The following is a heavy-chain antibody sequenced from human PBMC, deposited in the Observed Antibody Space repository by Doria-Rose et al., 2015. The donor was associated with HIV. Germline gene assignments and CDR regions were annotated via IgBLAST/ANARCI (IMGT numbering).Heavy chain of an antibody. CDR3: ARGIAYSTSVYFDY. V-gene: IGHV3-20*03. CDR1: FTFHDYV. Sequence: FTFHDYVRSWVRHVPGNGLEWVSVINWNGGTTHYAVSVKGRFTISRDNAENSLFLEMKNLRAEDTALYYCARGIAYSTSVYFDYWCQGSLVTVSS. D-gene: IGHD3-16*01. J-gene: IGHJ4*02. CDR2: INWNGGTT.